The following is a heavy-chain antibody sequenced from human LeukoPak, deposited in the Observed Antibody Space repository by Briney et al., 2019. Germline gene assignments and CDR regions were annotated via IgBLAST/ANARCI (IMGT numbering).Heavy chain of an antibody. CDR3: ARLVRWFDP. J-gene: IGHJ5*02. Sequence: SETLSLTCAVYGGSFSGYYWSWIRQPPGKGLEWIGEINHSGSTNYNPSLKRRVTISVDTSKNQFSLKLSSVTAADTAVYYCARLVRWFDPWGQGTLVTVSS. CDR1: GGSFSGYY. D-gene: IGHD2-8*02. CDR2: INHSGST. V-gene: IGHV4-34*01.